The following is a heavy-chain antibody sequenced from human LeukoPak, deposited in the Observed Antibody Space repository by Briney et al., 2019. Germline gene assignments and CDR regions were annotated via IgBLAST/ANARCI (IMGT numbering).Heavy chain of an antibody. D-gene: IGHD6-6*01. J-gene: IGHJ4*02. CDR2: IKPDGSEL. CDR3: AKPGSSRGIAGRRPTKYYFDY. CDR1: GFTFSSYW. Sequence: GGSLRLSCAASGFTFSSYWMSWVRQAPGKGLEWVANIKPDGSELYYVDSVKGRFTISRDNAKKSLDLQMNSLRVEDTAVYYCAKPGSSRGIAGRRPTKYYFDYWGQGTLVTVSS. V-gene: IGHV3-7*03.